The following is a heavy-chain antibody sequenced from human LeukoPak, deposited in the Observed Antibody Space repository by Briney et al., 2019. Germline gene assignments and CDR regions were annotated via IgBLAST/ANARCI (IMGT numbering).Heavy chain of an antibody. CDR3: ARDGGSRYCSGGSCSGWYFDY. CDR1: GFTFSSYW. V-gene: IGHV3-74*01. D-gene: IGHD2-15*01. Sequence: PGGSLRLSCAASGFTFSSYWMHWVRQAPGKGLVWVSRINSDGSSTSYADSVKGRFTISRDSAKNSLYLQMNSLRAEDTAVYYCARDGGSRYCSGGSCSGWYFDYWGQGTLVTVYS. CDR2: INSDGSST. J-gene: IGHJ4*02.